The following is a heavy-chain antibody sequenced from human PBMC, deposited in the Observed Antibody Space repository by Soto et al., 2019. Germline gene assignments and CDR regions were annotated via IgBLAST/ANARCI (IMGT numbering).Heavy chain of an antibody. D-gene: IGHD5-12*01. Sequence: GESLKISCAASGFTFSSYAMSWVHQAPGKGLEWVSAISGSGGSTYYADSVKGRFTISRDNSKNTLYLQMNSLRAEDTAVYYCALRGNIVATDDYWGQGTLVTVSS. J-gene: IGHJ4*02. V-gene: IGHV3-23*01. CDR2: ISGSGGST. CDR3: ALRGNIVATDDY. CDR1: GFTFSSYA.